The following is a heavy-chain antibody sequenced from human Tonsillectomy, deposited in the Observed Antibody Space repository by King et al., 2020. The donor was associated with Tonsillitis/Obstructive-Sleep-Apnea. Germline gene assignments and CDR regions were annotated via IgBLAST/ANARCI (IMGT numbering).Heavy chain of an antibody. V-gene: IGHV3-49*04. J-gene: IGHJ4*02. CDR2: IRSKAYGGTT. D-gene: IGHD6-19*01. CDR1: GFTFGDYA. CDR3: TRDPLAVAGVDY. Sequence: QLVQSGGGLVQPGRSLRLSCTASGFTFGDYAMSWVRQAPGKGLEWVGFIRSKAYGGTTEYAASVKGRFTISRDDSKSIAYLQMNSLKTEDTAVYYCTRDPLAVAGVDYWGQGTLVTVSS.